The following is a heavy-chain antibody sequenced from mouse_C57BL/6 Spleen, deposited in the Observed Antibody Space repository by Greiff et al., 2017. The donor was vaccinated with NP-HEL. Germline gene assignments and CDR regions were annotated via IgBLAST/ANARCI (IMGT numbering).Heavy chain of an antibody. CDR1: GFNITDYY. CDR3: TTNSYSRYFDV. D-gene: IGHD6-5*01. CDR2: IDPEDGDT. V-gene: IGHV14-1*01. J-gene: IGHJ1*03. Sequence: VQLKQSGAELVRPGASVKLSCTASGFNITDYYMHWVKQRPEQGLEWIGRIDPEDGDTEYAPKFQGKATMTADTSSNTAYLQLSSLTSEDTAVYYCTTNSYSRYFDVWGTGTTVTVSS.